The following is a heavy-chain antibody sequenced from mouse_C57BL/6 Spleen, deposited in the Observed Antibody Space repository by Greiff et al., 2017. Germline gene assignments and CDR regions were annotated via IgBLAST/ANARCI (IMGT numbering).Heavy chain of an antibody. V-gene: IGHV1-80*01. CDR1: GYAFSSYW. J-gene: IGHJ4*01. D-gene: IGHD3-2*02. CDR2: IYPGDGDT. Sequence: QVQLQQSGAELVKPGASVKISCKASGYAFSSYWMNWVKQRPGKGLEWIGQIYPGDGDTNYNGKFKGKATLTADKSSSTAYMQLSSLTSEDSAVYFCASPQLRLTYDYAMDYWGQGTSVTVSS. CDR3: ASPQLRLTYDYAMDY.